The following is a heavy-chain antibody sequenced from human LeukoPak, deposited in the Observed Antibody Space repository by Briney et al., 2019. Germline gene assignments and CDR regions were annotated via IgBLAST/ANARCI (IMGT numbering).Heavy chain of an antibody. V-gene: IGHV3-23*01. J-gene: IGHJ4*02. Sequence: PGGSLRLSCAASGFTFSIYAMSWVRQAPGKGPEWGSTSSDGSTYYADTGKGRIAISRDNVQNTPYLQMNSLRADDTALYYCARLHRGIRELYWGPGTKVTVPS. CDR3: ARLHRGIRELY. CDR1: GFTFSIYA. D-gene: IGHD3-10*01. CDR2: SSDGST.